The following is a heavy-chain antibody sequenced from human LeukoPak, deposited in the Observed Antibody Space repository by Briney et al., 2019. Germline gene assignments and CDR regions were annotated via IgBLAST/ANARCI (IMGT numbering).Heavy chain of an antibody. CDR2: IYYSGST. D-gene: IGHD3-3*01. CDR3: ARVADDFWSGYLPY. CDR1: GGSISSYY. Sequence: SETLSLTCTVSGGSISSYYWSWIRQPPGKGLEWIGYIYYSGSTNYNPSLKSRVTISVDTSKNQFSLKLSSVTAADTAVYYCARVADDFWSGYLPYWGQGTLITVSS. V-gene: IGHV4-59*01. J-gene: IGHJ4*02.